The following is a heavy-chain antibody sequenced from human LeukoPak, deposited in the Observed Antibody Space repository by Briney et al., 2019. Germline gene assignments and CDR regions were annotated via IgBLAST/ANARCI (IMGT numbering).Heavy chain of an antibody. CDR2: MYNSGST. CDR1: GGSISGSY. J-gene: IGHJ4*02. D-gene: IGHD4-17*01. V-gene: IGHV4-59*01. CDR3: ARGIESYGDYGY. Sequence: SETLSPTCTVSGGSISGSYWSWIRQPPGKGLEWIAYMYNSGSTNYNPSLKSRVTISIDTSKNQFSLKLSSLTAADTAIYSCARGIESYGDYGYWGQGILVTVSS.